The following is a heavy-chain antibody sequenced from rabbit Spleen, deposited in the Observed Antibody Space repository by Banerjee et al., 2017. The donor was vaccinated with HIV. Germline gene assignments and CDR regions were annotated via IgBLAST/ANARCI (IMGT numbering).Heavy chain of an antibody. CDR2: IYAGSSGTT. CDR1: GFSFSSSYY. Sequence: QQLEESGGDLVKPGASLTLTCTASGFSFSSSYYMCWVRQAPGKGLEWIACIYAGSSGTTYYASWAKGRFTMSRTSSTTVTLQMTSLTAADTATYFCARDLVAAIGWNFNLWGQGTLVTVS. V-gene: IGHV1S40*01. D-gene: IGHD5-1*01. CDR3: ARDLVAAIGWNFNL. J-gene: IGHJ4*01.